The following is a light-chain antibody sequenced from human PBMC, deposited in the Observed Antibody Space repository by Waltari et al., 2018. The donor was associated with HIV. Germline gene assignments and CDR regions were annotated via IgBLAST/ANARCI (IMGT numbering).Light chain of an antibody. CDR2: DVS. J-gene: IGLJ1*01. CDR1: SRDLGGYNY. V-gene: IGLV2-14*03. Sequence: QSALTPPASVSGSPRQSITISCTGTSRDLGGYNYVSWYQQHPGKAPKLMIYDVSNRPSGLSDRFSGSKSGNTASLTISGLQAEDEADYYCSSYTSSSTPYVFGTGTKVTVL. CDR3: SSYTSSSTPYV.